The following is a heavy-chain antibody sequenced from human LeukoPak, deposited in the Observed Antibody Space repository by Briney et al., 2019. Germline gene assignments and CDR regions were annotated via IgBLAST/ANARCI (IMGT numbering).Heavy chain of an antibody. CDR1: GFTFSSYT. J-gene: IGHJ2*01. CDR2: ISGSGGNT. D-gene: IGHD6-13*01. Sequence: GGSLRLSCAASGFTFSSYTMSWVRQAPGKGLEWVSAISGSGGNTYYADSVKGRFTISGDNSKNTLYLQMNSLRAEDTAVYYCAKGYSSSWSKWYFDLWGRGTLVTVSS. CDR3: AKGYSSSWSKWYFDL. V-gene: IGHV3-23*01.